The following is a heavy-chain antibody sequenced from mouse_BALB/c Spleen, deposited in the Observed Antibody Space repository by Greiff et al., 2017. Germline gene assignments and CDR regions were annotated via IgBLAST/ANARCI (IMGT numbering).Heavy chain of an antibody. CDR1: GFAFSSYD. V-gene: IGHV5-12-1*01. Sequence: EVMLVESGGGLVKPGGSLKLSCAASGFAFSSYDMSWVRQTPEKRLEWVAYISSGGGSTYYPDTVKGRFTISRDNAKNTLYLQMSSLKSEDTAMYYCARHDGQRPYFDVWGAGTTVTVSS. CDR3: ARHDGQRPYFDV. J-gene: IGHJ1*01. D-gene: IGHD2-3*01. CDR2: ISSGGGST.